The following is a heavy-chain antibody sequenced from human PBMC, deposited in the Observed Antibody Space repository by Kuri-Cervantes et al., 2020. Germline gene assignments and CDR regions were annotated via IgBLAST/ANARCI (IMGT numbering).Heavy chain of an antibody. V-gene: IGHV3-74*01. CDR1: GFTFSSYW. Sequence: GESLKISCAASGFTFSSYWMHWVRQAPGKGLVWVSRINSDGSSTSYADSVKGRFTISRDNAKNSLYLQMNSLRAEDTAVYYCARDQGVAGATLLDYWGQGALVTVSS. CDR2: INSDGSST. CDR3: ARDQGVAGATLLDY. D-gene: IGHD1-26*01. J-gene: IGHJ4*02.